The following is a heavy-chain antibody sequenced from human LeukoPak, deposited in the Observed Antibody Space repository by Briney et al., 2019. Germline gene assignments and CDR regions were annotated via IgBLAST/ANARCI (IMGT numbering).Heavy chain of an antibody. CDR3: ARKMKTGDRVGTFDI. CDR2: IGTDGSYI. CDR1: GFTFSSYE. J-gene: IGHJ3*02. Sequence: PGGSLRLSCAASGFTFSSYEMNWVRQAPGKGLEWVSSIGTDGSYIYYADSVQGRFTISRDNAKNSLYLRMNSLTAEDTAVYYCARKMKTGDRVGTFDIWGQGTMVTVSS. D-gene: IGHD1-1*01. V-gene: IGHV3-21*01.